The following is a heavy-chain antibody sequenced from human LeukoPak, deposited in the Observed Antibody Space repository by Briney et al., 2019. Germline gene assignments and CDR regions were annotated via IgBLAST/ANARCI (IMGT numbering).Heavy chain of an antibody. D-gene: IGHD3-22*01. Sequence: SETLSLTCTVSGGSLSSYYWSWIRQPPGKGLEWIGYIYYSGSTNYNPSLKSRVTISVDTSKNQFSLKLSSVTAADTAVYYCARAEDHYYDSSGYYYWGQGTLVTVSS. J-gene: IGHJ4*02. V-gene: IGHV4-59*01. CDR3: ARAEDHYYDSSGYYY. CDR2: IYYSGST. CDR1: GGSLSSYY.